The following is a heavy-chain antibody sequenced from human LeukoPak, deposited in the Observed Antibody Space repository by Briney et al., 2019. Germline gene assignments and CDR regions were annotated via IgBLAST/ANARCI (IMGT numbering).Heavy chain of an antibody. J-gene: IGHJ5*02. CDR2: IIPIFGTA. Sequence: SVKVSCKASGGPFSSYAISWVRPAPGQGLEWMGRIIPIFGTANYAQKFQGRVTITTDESTSTAYMELSSLRSEDTAVYYCARGAFGPTNWFDPWGQGTLVTVSS. D-gene: IGHD1-26*01. CDR1: GGPFSSYA. V-gene: IGHV1-69*05. CDR3: ARGAFGPTNWFDP.